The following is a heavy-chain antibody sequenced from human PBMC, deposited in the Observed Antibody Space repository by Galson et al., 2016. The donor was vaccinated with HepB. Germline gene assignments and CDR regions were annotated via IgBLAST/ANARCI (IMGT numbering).Heavy chain of an antibody. CDR1: GFTFSSYW. CDR2: INSDGSST. CDR3: AKEVGTVHPSNWFDP. Sequence: LRLSCAASGFTFSSYWMHWVRQAPGKGLVWVSRINSDGSSTSYADSVKGRFTISRDNAKNTLYLQMNSLRAEDTAVYYCAKEVGTVHPSNWFDPWGQGTLVTVSS. J-gene: IGHJ5*02. V-gene: IGHV3-74*01. D-gene: IGHD1-26*01.